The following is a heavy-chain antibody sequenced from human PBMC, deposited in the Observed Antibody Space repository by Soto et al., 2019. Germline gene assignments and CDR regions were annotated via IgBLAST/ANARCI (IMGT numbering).Heavy chain of an antibody. Sequence: QVQLVQSGAEVEMPGASVKVSCKASGYTFTSYGISWVRQAPGQGLECMGWISAYSGNTNYAQNLLGRITMTTDTSTSTAYMELRSLRSDDTAVYYCARVPPQLYGSGTPYSFFDYWGQGTLVTVSS. CDR1: GYTFTSYG. J-gene: IGHJ4*02. V-gene: IGHV1-18*01. D-gene: IGHD3-10*01. CDR3: ARVPPQLYGSGTPYSFFDY. CDR2: ISAYSGNT.